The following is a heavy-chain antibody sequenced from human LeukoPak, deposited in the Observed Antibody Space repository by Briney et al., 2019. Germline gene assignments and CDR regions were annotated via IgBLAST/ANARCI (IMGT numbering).Heavy chain of an antibody. CDR3: ARRPVLRLLGSDAFDI. D-gene: IGHD3-3*01. J-gene: IGHJ3*02. CDR1: GGSISSSSYY. CDR2: IYYSGST. V-gene: IGHV4-39*01. Sequence: SETLSLTCAVSGGSISSSSYYWGWIRQPPGKGLEWIGSIYYSGSTYYNPSLKSRVTISVDTSKNQFSLKLSSVTAADTAVYYCARRPVLRLLGSDAFDIWGQGTMVTVSS.